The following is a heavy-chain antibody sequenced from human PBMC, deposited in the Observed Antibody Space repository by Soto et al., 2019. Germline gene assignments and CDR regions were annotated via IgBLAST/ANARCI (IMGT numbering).Heavy chain of an antibody. J-gene: IGHJ6*02. V-gene: IGHV4-4*02. D-gene: IGHD3-3*01. Sequence: SETLSLTFAVSGCSISSSNWWSWVRQPPGQDLLWIGEIYHSGSTNYNPSLKSRVTISVDKSKNQFSLKLSSVTAADTAVYYCARAELRGVEWLLYFDYYGRDVWGQGTTVTVS. CDR3: ARAELRGVEWLLYFDYYGRDV. CDR2: IYHSGST. CDR1: GCSISSSNW.